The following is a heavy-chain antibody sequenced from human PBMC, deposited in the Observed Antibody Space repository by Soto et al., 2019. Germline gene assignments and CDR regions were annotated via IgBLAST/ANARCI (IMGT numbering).Heavy chain of an antibody. J-gene: IGHJ4*02. D-gene: IGHD3-10*01. Sequence: PGGSLRLSCAASGFTFSNAWMSWVRQAPGKGMEWVGRIKSKTDGGTTDYAAPVKGRFTISRDDSKNTLYLQMNSLKTEDTAVYYCTTGLWLRAPDFGYWGQGTLVTVSS. CDR1: GFTFSNAW. CDR2: IKSKTDGGTT. V-gene: IGHV3-15*01. CDR3: TTGLWLRAPDFGY.